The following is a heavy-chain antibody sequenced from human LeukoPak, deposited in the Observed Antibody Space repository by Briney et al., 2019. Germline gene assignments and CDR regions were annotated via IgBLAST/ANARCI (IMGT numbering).Heavy chain of an antibody. J-gene: IGHJ4*02. CDR2: ISVTGDIT. V-gene: IGHV3-23*01. D-gene: IGHD5-18*01. CDR3: AGHTAMAPFDY. Sequence: GGSLRLSCAASGFTFSSYAMSWLRQTPQKGLEWVSGISVTGDITYYADSVKGRFTISRDNSKNTLYLQMNSLRAEDTAVYYCAGHTAMAPFDYWGQGTLVTVSS. CDR1: GFTFSSYA.